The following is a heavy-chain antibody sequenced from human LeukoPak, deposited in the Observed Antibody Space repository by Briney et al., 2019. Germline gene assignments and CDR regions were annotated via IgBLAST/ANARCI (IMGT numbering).Heavy chain of an antibody. V-gene: IGHV3-30-3*01. CDR3: ARVASNDAFDI. Sequence: TGGSLRLSCAASGFTFSSYGMHWVRQAPGKGLEWVAVTSYDGSNKDYADSVKGRFTISRDNAKNSLYLQMNSLRAEDTAVYYCARVASNDAFDIWGQGTMVTVSS. CDR2: TSYDGSNK. CDR1: GFTFSSYG. J-gene: IGHJ3*02. D-gene: IGHD5/OR15-5a*01.